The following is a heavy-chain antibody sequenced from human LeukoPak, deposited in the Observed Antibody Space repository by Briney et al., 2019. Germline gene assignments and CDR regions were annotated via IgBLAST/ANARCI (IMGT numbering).Heavy chain of an antibody. J-gene: IGHJ3*02. Sequence: GGSLRLSCAASGFTFSDYIQDWVRQAPGKGLEWVGRIRRGANSYTTEYAASVKGRFTISRDDSKNSLYLHMNSLKTGDTAVYHCSRDGGEGGNSAFDIWGQGAMVTVSS. D-gene: IGHD3-16*01. CDR1: GFTFSDYI. CDR3: SRDGGEGGNSAFDI. CDR2: IRRGANSYTT. V-gene: IGHV3-72*01.